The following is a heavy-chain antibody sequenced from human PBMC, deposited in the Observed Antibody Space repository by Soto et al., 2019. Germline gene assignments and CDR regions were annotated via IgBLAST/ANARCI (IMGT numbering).Heavy chain of an antibody. V-gene: IGHV3-11*01. CDR3: ARDAGRSCSGGTCYSGYFDY. D-gene: IGHD2-15*01. CDR1: GFTFSDYY. Sequence: QVQLVESGGGLVKPGGSLRLSCAASGFTFSDYYMNWIRQAPGKGLEWVSYISSSGGTMYYADSVKGRFTISRDNAKNSLYLQMHGLRAEDTAVYYCARDAGRSCSGGTCYSGYFDYWGQGTLVTVSS. J-gene: IGHJ4*02. CDR2: ISSSGGTM.